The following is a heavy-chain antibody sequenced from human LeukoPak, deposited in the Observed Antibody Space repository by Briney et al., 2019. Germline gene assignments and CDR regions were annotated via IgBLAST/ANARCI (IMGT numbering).Heavy chain of an antibody. V-gene: IGHV4-59*01. CDR2: IYYSGST. J-gene: IGHJ5*02. CDR1: GGSISSYY. CDR3: AREVVVAAKNWFDP. D-gene: IGHD2-15*01. Sequence: PSETLSLTCTVSGGSISSYYWSWIRQPPGKGLEWIGYIYYSGSTNYNPSLKSRVTISVDTSKNQFSLKLSSVTAADTAVYYCAREVVVAAKNWFDPWGQGTLVTVSS.